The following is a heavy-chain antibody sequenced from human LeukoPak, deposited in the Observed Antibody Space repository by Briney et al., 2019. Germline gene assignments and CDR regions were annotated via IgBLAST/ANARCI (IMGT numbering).Heavy chain of an antibody. CDR3: AGGSGWLVDF. CDR2: INGKGDNI. V-gene: IGHV3-74*01. D-gene: IGHD6-19*01. J-gene: IGHJ3*01. CDR1: GFTFSTYW. Sequence: GGSLRLSCAASGFTFSTYWMFWFRQAPGKGLEWVSLINGKGDNIRYADSVKGRFTISRDNTKNTLYVQMNGLRAEDTAIYYCAGGSGWLVDFWGQGTMVTVSS.